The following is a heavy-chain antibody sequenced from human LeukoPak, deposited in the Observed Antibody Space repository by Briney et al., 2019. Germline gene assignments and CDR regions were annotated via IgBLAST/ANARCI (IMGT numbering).Heavy chain of an antibody. CDR1: GGSINGYY. Sequence: SETLSLTCTVSGGSINGYYWSWIRQPAGKGLEWIGRIYNSESINYNPSLKSRVTMSIDTSKNQFSLKLNSVTAADTAVYYCARDRSSSYTRDWFDPWGQGALVTVSP. D-gene: IGHD6-13*01. V-gene: IGHV4-4*07. J-gene: IGHJ5*02. CDR2: IYNSESI. CDR3: ARDRSSSYTRDWFDP.